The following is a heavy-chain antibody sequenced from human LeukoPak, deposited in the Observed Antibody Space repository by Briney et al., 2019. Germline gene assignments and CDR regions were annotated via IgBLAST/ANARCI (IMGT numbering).Heavy chain of an antibody. CDR1: GYTFTSYG. D-gene: IGHD2-15*01. CDR2: ISAYNGNT. Sequence: ASVNVSCKASGYTFTSYGISWVRQAPGQGLERMGWISAYNGNTNYAQKLQGRVTMTTDTSTSTAYMELRSLRSDDTAVYYCATLPLYCSGGSCYYYYYGMDVWGQGTTVTVSS. CDR3: ATLPLYCSGGSCYYYYYGMDV. J-gene: IGHJ6*02. V-gene: IGHV1-18*01.